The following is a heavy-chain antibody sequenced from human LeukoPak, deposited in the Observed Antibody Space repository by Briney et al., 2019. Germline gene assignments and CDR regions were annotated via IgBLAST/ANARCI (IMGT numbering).Heavy chain of an antibody. V-gene: IGHV4-38-2*01. CDR1: GYSISSGYY. D-gene: IGHD4-17*01. Sequence: SETLSLTCAVSGYSISSGYYWGWIRQPPGKGLEWIGSIYHSGSTYYNPSLKSRVTISVDTSKNQFSLKLSFVTAADTAVYYCARRLRATVTTSDYWGQGTLVTVSS. J-gene: IGHJ4*02. CDR2: IYHSGST. CDR3: ARRLRATVTTSDY.